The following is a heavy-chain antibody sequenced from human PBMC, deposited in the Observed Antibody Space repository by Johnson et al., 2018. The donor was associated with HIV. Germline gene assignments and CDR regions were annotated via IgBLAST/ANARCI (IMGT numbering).Heavy chain of an antibody. J-gene: IGHJ3*02. D-gene: IGHD2-2*01. Sequence: VQLVESGGGLVKPGGSLRLSCAASGFTFDDYAMHWVRQAPGKGLEWVSGISWNSGSIGYADSVKGRFTISRDNSKNSLYLQMNSLRAEDTAVYYCARAKNTRIYIVVVPAAKRSAFDICGQGTMVTVSS. CDR1: GFTFDDYA. CDR3: ARAKNTRIYIVVVPAAKRSAFDI. V-gene: IGHV3-9*01. CDR2: ISWNSGSI.